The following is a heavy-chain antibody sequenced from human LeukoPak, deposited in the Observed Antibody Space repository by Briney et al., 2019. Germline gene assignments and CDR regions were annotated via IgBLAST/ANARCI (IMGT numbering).Heavy chain of an antibody. CDR2: ISYDGSNK. CDR3: ARDKGGLYGDYD. D-gene: IGHD4-17*01. CDR1: GFTFSSYA. Sequence: GRSLRLSCAASGFTFSSYAMHWVRQAPGKGLEWVAVISYDGSNKYYADSVKGRFTISRDNSKNTLYLQMNSPRAEDTAVYYCARDKGGLYGDYDWGQGTLVTVSS. J-gene: IGHJ4*02. V-gene: IGHV3-30-3*01.